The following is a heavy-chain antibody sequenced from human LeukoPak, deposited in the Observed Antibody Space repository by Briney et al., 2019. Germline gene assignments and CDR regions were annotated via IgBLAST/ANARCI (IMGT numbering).Heavy chain of an antibody. CDR3: AKGPLYSSSSYFDY. Sequence: GGSLRLSCAASGFTFSSYAMSWVRQAPGEGLEWVSAISGSGGSTYYADSVKGRFTISRDNSKNTLYLQMNSLRAEDTAVYYSAKGPLYSSSSYFDYWGQGTLVTVSS. V-gene: IGHV3-23*01. D-gene: IGHD6-6*01. CDR2: ISGSGGST. CDR1: GFTFSSYA. J-gene: IGHJ4*02.